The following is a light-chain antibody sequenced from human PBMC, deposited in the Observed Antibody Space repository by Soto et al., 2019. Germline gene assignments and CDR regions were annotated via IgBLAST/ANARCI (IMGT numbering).Light chain of an antibody. CDR1: HVISSW. CDR2: AAS. CDR3: QQTNNFPYT. Sequence: DIQMTQSPSSVSASVGDRVTITCRASHVISSWLAWYQQKPGKVPKLLIYAASRLQSGVPSRFSGSESGADFTLTISSLQPEDVATYYCQQTNNFPYTFGQGTKLEIK. J-gene: IGKJ2*01. V-gene: IGKV1-12*01.